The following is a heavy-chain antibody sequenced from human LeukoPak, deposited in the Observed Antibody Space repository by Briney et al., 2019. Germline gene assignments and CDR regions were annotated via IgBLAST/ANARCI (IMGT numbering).Heavy chain of an antibody. CDR3: ARVLEAAAFDY. D-gene: IGHD3-3*01. J-gene: IGHJ4*02. CDR2: ISGGGGST. Sequence: GGSLRLSCAASGFTFSTYGMSWVRQAPGKGLEWVSTISGGGGSTYYADSVKGRFTISRDNPKNTLFLQMNSLRAEDTAVYYCARVLEAAAFDYWGQGTLVTVSS. CDR1: GFTFSTYG. V-gene: IGHV3-23*01.